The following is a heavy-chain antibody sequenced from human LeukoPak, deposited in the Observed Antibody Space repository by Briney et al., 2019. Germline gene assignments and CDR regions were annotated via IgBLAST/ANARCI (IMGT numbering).Heavy chain of an antibody. CDR2: INHSGST. J-gene: IGHJ6*04. CDR1: GGSFSGYY. CDR3: ARRNRFRMDV. D-gene: IGHD1-14*01. Sequence: SETLSLTCAVYGGSFSGYYWSWIRQPPGKGLEWIGEINHSGSTNYNPSLKSRVTISVDTSKNQSSLKLSSVTAADTAVYYCARRNRFRMDVWGKGTTVTVSS. V-gene: IGHV4-34*01.